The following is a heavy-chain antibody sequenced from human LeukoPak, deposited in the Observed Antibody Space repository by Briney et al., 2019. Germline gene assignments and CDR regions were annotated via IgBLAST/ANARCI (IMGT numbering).Heavy chain of an antibody. CDR2: INHSGST. J-gene: IGHJ6*03. CDR1: GGSFSGYY. D-gene: IGHD3-3*01. Sequence: SEILSLTCAVYGGSFSGYYWSWIRQPPGKGLEWIGEINHSGSTNYNPSLKSRVTISVDTSKNQFSLKLSSVTAADTAVYYCARVLVYTIFGVVIPKDYMDVWGKGTTVTVSS. V-gene: IGHV4-34*01. CDR3: ARVLVYTIFGVVIPKDYMDV.